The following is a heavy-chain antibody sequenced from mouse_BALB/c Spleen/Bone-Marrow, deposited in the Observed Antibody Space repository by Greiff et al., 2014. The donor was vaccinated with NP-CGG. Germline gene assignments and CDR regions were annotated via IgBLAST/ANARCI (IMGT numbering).Heavy chain of an antibody. V-gene: IGHV3-2*02. CDR3: ANWGPYYFDY. D-gene: IGHD4-1*02. Sequence: EVQLQQSGPGPVKPSQSLSLTCTVTGYSITSDYAWNWIRQFPGNKLEWMGYISYSGSTSYNPSLKSRISITRDTSKNQFFLQLNSVTTEDTATYYGANWGPYYFDYWGQGTTLTVSS. CDR1: GYSITSDYA. J-gene: IGHJ2*01. CDR2: ISYSGST.